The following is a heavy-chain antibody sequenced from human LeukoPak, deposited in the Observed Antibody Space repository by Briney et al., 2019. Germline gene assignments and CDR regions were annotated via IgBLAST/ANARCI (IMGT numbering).Heavy chain of an antibody. CDR2: INHSGST. CDR1: GGSFSGYY. V-gene: IGHV4-34*01. Sequence: PSETLSLTCAVSGGSFSGYYWSWIRQPPGKGLEWIGEINHSGSTNYNPSLKSRVTISVDTSKNQFSLKLSSVTAADTAVYYCARGGRWLQLYFDYWGQGTLVTVSS. D-gene: IGHD5-24*01. CDR3: ARGGRWLQLYFDY. J-gene: IGHJ4*02.